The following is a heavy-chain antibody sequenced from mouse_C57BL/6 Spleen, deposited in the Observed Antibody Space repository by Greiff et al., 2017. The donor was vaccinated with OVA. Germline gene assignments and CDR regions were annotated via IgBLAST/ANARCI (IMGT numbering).Heavy chain of an antibody. CDR2: INPYNGGT. Sequence: VQLQQSGPVLVKPGASVKMSCKASGYTFTDYYMNWVKQSHGKSLEWIGVINPYNGGTSYNQKFKGKATLTVDKSSSTAYMELNSLTSEDSAVYYCARVYYSSRPPWFAYWGQGTLVTVSA. D-gene: IGHD1-1*01. J-gene: IGHJ3*01. CDR1: GYTFTDYY. CDR3: ARVYYSSRPPWFAY. V-gene: IGHV1-19*01.